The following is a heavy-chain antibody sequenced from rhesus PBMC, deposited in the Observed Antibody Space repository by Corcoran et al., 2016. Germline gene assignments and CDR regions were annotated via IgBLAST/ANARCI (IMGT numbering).Heavy chain of an antibody. D-gene: IGHD3-34*01. CDR2: ISYDGSKK. V-gene: IGHV3-54*02. Sequence: EVQLVESGGGLVQPGGSLRLSCAASGFTFSSYGMHWVRQAPGKGLEWVAVISYDGSKKYYAGSGKDRVPISRDNSKNSLYRQMNNLQLEDTAVYYCARDLEGMEWGDWRFDYWGQGVLVTVAS. CDR3: ARDLEGMEWGDWRFDY. CDR1: GFTFSSYG. J-gene: IGHJ4*01.